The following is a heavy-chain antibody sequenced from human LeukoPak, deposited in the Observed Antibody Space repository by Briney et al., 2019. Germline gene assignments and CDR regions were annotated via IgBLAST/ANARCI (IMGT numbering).Heavy chain of an antibody. CDR3: ARDPTTVTGFYYYYYYGMDV. CDR1: GYTFTSYG. V-gene: IGHV1-18*01. D-gene: IGHD4-17*01. J-gene: IGHJ6*02. CDR2: ISAYNGNT. Sequence: GASVKVSCKASGYTFTSYGISWVRQAPGQGLEWMGWISAYNGNTNYAQKLQGRVTMTTDTSTSTAYMELRSLRSDDTAVYYCARDPTTVTGFYYYYYYGMDVWGQGTTVTASS.